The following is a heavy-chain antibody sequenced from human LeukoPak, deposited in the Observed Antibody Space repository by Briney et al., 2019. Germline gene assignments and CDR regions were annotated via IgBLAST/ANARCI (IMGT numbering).Heavy chain of an antibody. CDR1: GFTFSSYA. V-gene: IGHV3-23*01. Sequence: GGSLRLSCAASGFTFSSYAMSWVRQAPGKGLEWVSAISGSGGSTYYADSVKGRFTISRDNSKNTLYLQINSLRAEDTAVYYCAKSQQQLPTAFYYFDYWGQGTLVTVSS. CDR2: ISGSGGST. J-gene: IGHJ4*02. CDR3: AKSQQQLPTAFYYFDY. D-gene: IGHD6-13*01.